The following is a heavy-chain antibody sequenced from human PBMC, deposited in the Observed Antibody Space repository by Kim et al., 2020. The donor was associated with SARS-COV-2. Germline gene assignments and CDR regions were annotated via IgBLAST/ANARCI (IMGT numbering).Heavy chain of an antibody. J-gene: IGHJ5*02. Sequence: SETLSLTCTVSGASISSSGYYWGWIRQPPGKGLEWIGSIFYSGNTYYNPSLKSRVTISVDTSKNQFSLKLSSLTAAETAVYYCARHVVRGVTDRWFDPWGQGTLVTVSS. CDR1: GASISSSGYY. CDR2: IFYSGNT. CDR3: ARHVVRGVTDRWFDP. V-gene: IGHV4-39*01. D-gene: IGHD3-10*01.